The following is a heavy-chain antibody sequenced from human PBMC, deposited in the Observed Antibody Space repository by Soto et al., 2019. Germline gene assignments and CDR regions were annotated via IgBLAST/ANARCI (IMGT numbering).Heavy chain of an antibody. D-gene: IGHD3-10*01. V-gene: IGHV4-59*01. CDR1: GGSISSYY. J-gene: IGHJ6*03. CDR2: IYYSGST. CDR3: ARVGWFVELFSDYYYYYYMDV. Sequence: PSETLSLTCTVSGGSISSYYWSWIRQPPGKGLEWIGYIYYSGSTNYNPSLKSRVTISVDTSKNQFSLKLSSVTAADTAVYYCARVGWFVELFSDYYYYYYMDVWGKGTSVTVSS.